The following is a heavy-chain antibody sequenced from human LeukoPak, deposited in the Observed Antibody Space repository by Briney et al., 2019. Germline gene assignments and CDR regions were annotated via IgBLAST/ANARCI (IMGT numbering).Heavy chain of an antibody. V-gene: IGHV4-4*02. J-gene: IGHJ3*02. CDR3: ARDQPDSSGWYAKDAFDI. CDR2: IYHSGST. Sequence: SGTLSLTCAVSGGSISSSNWWSWVRQPPGKGLEWIGEIYHSGSTNYNPSLKSRVTISVDKSKNQFSLKLSSVTAADTAVYYCARDQPDSSGWYAKDAFDIWGQGTMVTVSS. CDR1: GGSISSSNW. D-gene: IGHD6-19*01.